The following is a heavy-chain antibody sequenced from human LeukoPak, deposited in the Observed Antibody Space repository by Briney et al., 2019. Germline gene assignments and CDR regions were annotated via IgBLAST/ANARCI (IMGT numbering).Heavy chain of an antibody. Sequence: PGGSLRLSCAASGFTFSSYAMSWVRQAPGKGLEWVSHISSSSTIYYADSVKGRFTISRDNAKNSLYLQMTSLRAEDTAVYYCARDPGYGGNIYYFDYWGQGTLVTVSS. J-gene: IGHJ4*02. V-gene: IGHV3-48*04. CDR2: ISSSSTI. CDR3: ARDPGYGGNIYYFDY. D-gene: IGHD4-23*01. CDR1: GFTFSSYA.